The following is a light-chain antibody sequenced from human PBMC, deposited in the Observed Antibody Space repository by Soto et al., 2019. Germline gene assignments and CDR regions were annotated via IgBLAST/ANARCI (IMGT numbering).Light chain of an antibody. J-gene: IGKJ4*02. CDR3: QQRRNWPLT. V-gene: IGKV3-11*01. Sequence: EIVLTQSPATLSLSPGERATLYCRASQSVSSYLAWYQQKPGQAPRLLISDASNRATGIPARFSGSGSGTDFTLTISNLEPEDFAIYYCQQRRNWPLTFGGGTKVDIK. CDR2: DAS. CDR1: QSVSSY.